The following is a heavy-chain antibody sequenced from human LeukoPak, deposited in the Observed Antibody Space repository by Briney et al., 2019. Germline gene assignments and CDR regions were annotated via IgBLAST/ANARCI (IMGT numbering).Heavy chain of an antibody. V-gene: IGHV4-30-4*01. J-gene: IGHJ6*02. CDR3: ARDTFRSGLNLYYYYGMDV. CDR2: IYYSGST. CDR1: GGSISSGDYY. D-gene: IGHD6-19*01. Sequence: SETLSLTCTVSGGSISSGDYYWSWIRHPPGKGLEWIVYIYYSGSTYYNPSLKSRVTISVDTSKNQFSLKLSSVTAADTAVYYYARDTFRSGLNLYYYYGMDVWGQGTTVTVSS.